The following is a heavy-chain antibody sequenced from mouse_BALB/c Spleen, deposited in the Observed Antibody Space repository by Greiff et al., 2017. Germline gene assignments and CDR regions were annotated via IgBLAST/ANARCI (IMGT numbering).Heavy chain of an antibody. CDR3: ARSYYGSSYDYAMDY. D-gene: IGHD1-1*01. Sequence: EVQLQQSGPELVKPGASVKIPCKASGYTFTDYNMDWVKQSHGKSLEWIGDINPNNGGTIYNQKFKGKATLTVDKSSSTAYMELRSLTSEDTAVYYCARSYYGSSYDYAMDYWGQGTSVTVSS. J-gene: IGHJ4*01. V-gene: IGHV1-18*01. CDR1: GYTFTDYN. CDR2: INPNNGGT.